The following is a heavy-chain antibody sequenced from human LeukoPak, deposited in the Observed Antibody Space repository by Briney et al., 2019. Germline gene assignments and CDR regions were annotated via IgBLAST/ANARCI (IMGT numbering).Heavy chain of an antibody. J-gene: IGHJ4*02. D-gene: IGHD4-17*01. V-gene: IGHV3-53*01. CDR3: ARGNTGRTVTYYFDS. CDR1: GFTVSNNY. Sequence: PGGSLRLSCAASGFTVSNNYMSWVRQAPGKGREWVSVIFSGGNTYYADSVKGRFTISRDNSKNTLYLQMNILRAEDTAIYYCARGNTGRTVTYYFDSWGQGTLVTVSS. CDR2: IFSGGNT.